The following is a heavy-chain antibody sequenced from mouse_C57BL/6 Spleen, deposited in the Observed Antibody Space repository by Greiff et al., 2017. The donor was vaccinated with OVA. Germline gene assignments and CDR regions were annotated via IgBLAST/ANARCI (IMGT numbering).Heavy chain of an antibody. Sequence: VQLQQSGPVLVKPGASVKMSCKASGYTFTDYYMNWVKQSHGKSLEWIGVINPYNGGTSYNQKFKGKATLTVDKSSSTAYMELNSLTSEDSAVYYCAREVFTTVVAPGFAYWGQGTLVTVSA. V-gene: IGHV1-19*01. J-gene: IGHJ3*01. D-gene: IGHD1-1*01. CDR3: AREVFTTVVAPGFAY. CDR2: INPYNGGT. CDR1: GYTFTDYY.